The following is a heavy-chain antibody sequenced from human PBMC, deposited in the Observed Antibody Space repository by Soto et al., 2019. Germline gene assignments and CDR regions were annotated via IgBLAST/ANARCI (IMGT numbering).Heavy chain of an antibody. Sequence: QITLKESGPTLVNPTQTLTLTCTFSGFSLTTLGVGVAWIRQPPGKALEWLALIYWDDDRRYSPSLKNRLTIAKDTSKNQVVLTMTDMDSMDTGTYYCAHRDPWLGPHFDYWGQGTLVTVSS. D-gene: IGHD6-19*01. CDR2: IYWDDDR. J-gene: IGHJ4*02. CDR1: GFSLTTLGVG. CDR3: AHRDPWLGPHFDY. V-gene: IGHV2-5*02.